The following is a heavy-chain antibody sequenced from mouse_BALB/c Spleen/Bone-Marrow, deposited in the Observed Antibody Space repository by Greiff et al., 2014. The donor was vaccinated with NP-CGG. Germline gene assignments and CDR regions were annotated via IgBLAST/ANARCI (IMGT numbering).Heavy chain of an antibody. CDR3: ARQGYHRYDGRGFDH. Sequence: EVQGVESGGGLVKPGGSLKLSCAASGFTFSSYAMSWVRQTPEKRLEWVATISSGGSYTYYPDSVKGRFTISRDNAKNTLYLQMSSLRSEDTAMYYCARQGYHRYDGRGFDHRGQGTTLTVSP. CDR2: ISSGGSYT. D-gene: IGHD2-14*01. CDR1: GFTFSSYA. V-gene: IGHV5-9-3*01. J-gene: IGHJ2*01.